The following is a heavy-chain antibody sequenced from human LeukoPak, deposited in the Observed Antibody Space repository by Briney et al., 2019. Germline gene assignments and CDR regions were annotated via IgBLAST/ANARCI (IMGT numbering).Heavy chain of an antibody. CDR2: IKQDGSEK. CDR3: ARRGLIAAAGTDYYYMDV. D-gene: IGHD6-13*01. CDR1: GFTFSSYW. J-gene: IGHJ6*03. V-gene: IGHV3-7*01. Sequence: HPGGSLRLSCAASGFTFSSYWMSWVRQAPGKGLEWVANIKQDGSEKYYVDSVKGRFTISRDNAKNSLYLQMNSLRAEDTAVYYCARRGLIAAAGTDYYYMDVWGKGTTVTVSS.